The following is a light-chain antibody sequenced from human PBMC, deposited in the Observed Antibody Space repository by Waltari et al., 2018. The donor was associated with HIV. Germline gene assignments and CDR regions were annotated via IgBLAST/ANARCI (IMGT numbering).Light chain of an antibody. CDR2: EVI. J-gene: IGLJ3*02. CDR3: ASYTARSIPWV. V-gene: IGLV2-14*03. CDR1: SSDIGGYNY. Sequence: QSALTQPASVSGSPGQSITISCTGTSSDIGGYNYVSWYQQHPGKPPTVLIYEVINRPSGISDRFSGSKSGSTASLTISGLQAEDEADYYCASYTARSIPWVFGGGTKLTVV.